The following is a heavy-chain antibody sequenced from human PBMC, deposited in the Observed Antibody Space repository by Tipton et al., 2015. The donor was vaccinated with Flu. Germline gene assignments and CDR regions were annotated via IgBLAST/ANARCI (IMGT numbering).Heavy chain of an antibody. CDR2: VYSSGTT. V-gene: IGHV4-4*07. CDR1: GGSLSSFY. J-gene: IGHJ5*02. CDR3: ARGSGSGTFVIFDP. D-gene: IGHD3-10*01. Sequence: LRLSCTVSGGSLSSFYWTWIRQSAGKGLEWIGRVYSSGTTNFNPSLKSRLTMSLDASKNQFSLTLNSVTAADTAVYYCARGSGSGTFVIFDPWGQGTLVTVSS.